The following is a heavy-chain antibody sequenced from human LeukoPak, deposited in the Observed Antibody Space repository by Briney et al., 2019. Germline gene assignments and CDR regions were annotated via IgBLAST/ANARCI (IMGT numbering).Heavy chain of an antibody. V-gene: IGHV4-39*07. J-gene: IGHJ4*02. CDR3: ARRRKVVRAGFDY. D-gene: IGHD2-21*01. CDR2: IYYSGST. CDR1: GGSISSSTYY. Sequence: KPSETLSLTCTVSGGSISSSTYYWGWIRQPPGKGLEWIGSIYYSGSTYYNPSLKSRVTISVDTSKNQFSLKLRSVTAADTGVYYCARRRKVVRAGFDYWGQGTRVIVSS.